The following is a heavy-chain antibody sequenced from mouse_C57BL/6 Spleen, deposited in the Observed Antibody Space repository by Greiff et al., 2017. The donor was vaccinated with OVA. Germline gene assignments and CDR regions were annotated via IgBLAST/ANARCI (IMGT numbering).Heavy chain of an antibody. D-gene: IGHD3-2*02. CDR3: ARAGYPYAMDD. CDR1: GYSITSGYD. J-gene: IGHJ4*01. Sequence: EVQLQQSGPGMVKPSQSLSLTCTVTGYSITSGYDWHWIRHFPGNKLEWMGYISYSGSTNYNPSLKSRISITHDTSKNHFFLKLNSVTTEDTATYYCARAGYPYAMDDWGQGTSVTVSS. CDR2: ISYSGST. V-gene: IGHV3-1*01.